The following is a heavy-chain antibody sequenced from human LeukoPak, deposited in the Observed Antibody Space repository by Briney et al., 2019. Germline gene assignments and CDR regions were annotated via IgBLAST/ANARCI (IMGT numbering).Heavy chain of an antibody. CDR1: GFTFDDYA. V-gene: IGHV3-9*01. CDR2: ISWNSGSI. D-gene: IGHD6-19*01. J-gene: IGHJ4*02. Sequence: GRSLRLSCAASGFTFDDYAMHWVRQAPGKGLEWVSGISWNSGSIGYADSVKGRFTISRDNAKNSLYLQMNSLRAEDTALYYCAKDMGQWLVYFDYWGQGTLVTVSS. CDR3: AKDMGQWLVYFDY.